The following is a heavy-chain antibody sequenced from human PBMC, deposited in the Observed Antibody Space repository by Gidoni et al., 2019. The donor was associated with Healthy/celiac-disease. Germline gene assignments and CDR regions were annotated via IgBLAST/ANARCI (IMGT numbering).Heavy chain of an antibody. Sequence: EVQLVESGGGLVKPGGSLRLSCAASGFTFSSNRMNWVRQAPGKGLEWVSSISSSSSYIYYADSVKGRFTISRDNAKNSLYLQMNSLRAEDTAVYYCARDNMAAYYDSIRPFDYWGQGTLVTVSS. CDR1: GFTFSSNR. V-gene: IGHV3-21*01. J-gene: IGHJ4*02. D-gene: IGHD3-22*01. CDR2: ISSSSSYI. CDR3: ARDNMAAYYDSIRPFDY.